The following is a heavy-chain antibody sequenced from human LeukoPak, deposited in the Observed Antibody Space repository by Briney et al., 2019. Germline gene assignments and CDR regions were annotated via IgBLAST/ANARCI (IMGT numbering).Heavy chain of an antibody. J-gene: IGHJ4*02. D-gene: IGHD7-27*01. V-gene: IGHV3-23*01. CDR3: ARDSPGELDY. Sequence: GGSLRLSCTVSGFTFSSFAMTWVRQAPGKGLEWVSSIDPSGADTYYADSVKGRFTISRDNSKNTLYLQVNSLRAEDTAVYYCARDSPGELDYWGQGTLVTVSS. CDR2: IDPSGADT. CDR1: GFTFSSFA.